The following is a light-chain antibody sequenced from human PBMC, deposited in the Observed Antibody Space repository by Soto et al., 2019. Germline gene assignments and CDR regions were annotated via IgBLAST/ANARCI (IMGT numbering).Light chain of an antibody. V-gene: IGLV2-14*01. Sequence: QSVLTQPASVSESPGQSITISCTGTSSDVGGYNYVSWYQQHPGKAPKLMIYDVSNRPSGVSNRFSGSKSGNTASLTISGLQAEDEADYYCSSYTSSSTRVFGTGTKSPS. CDR2: DVS. CDR3: SSYTSSSTRV. J-gene: IGLJ1*01. CDR1: SSDVGGYNY.